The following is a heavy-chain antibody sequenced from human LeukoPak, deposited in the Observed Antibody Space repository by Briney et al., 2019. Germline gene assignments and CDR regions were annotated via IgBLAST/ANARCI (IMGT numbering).Heavy chain of an antibody. V-gene: IGHV4-59*01. J-gene: IGHJ4*02. Sequence: MSSETLSLTCTVSGGSISSYYWSWIRQPPGKGLEWIGYIYYSGSTNYNPSLKSRVTISVDTSKNQFSLKLSSVTAADTAVYYCARESPPSFYWGQGTLVTVSS. CDR2: IYYSGST. CDR3: ARESPPSFY. CDR1: GGSISSYY.